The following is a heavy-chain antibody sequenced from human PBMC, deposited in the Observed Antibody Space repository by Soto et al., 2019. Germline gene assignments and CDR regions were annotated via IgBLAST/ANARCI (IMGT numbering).Heavy chain of an antibody. J-gene: IGHJ6*02. V-gene: IGHV3-74*01. Sequence: PGGSLRLSCAASGFTFSSFWMHWVRQAPGKGLVWVSRINNDGSSTAYADSVKGRFAISRDSAKSTLYLQVTSLRAEDTAVYYCARDPLIGNTDYGLDVWGQGTRVTVSS. CDR1: GFTFSSFW. CDR2: INNDGSST. CDR3: ARDPLIGNTDYGLDV. D-gene: IGHD2-21*01.